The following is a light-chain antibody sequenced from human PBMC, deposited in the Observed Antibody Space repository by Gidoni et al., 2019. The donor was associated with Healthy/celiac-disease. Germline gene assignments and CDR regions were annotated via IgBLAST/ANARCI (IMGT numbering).Light chain of an antibody. CDR2: EVS. CDR1: SSDVGGYNY. V-gene: IGLV2-8*01. Sequence: QSALTQPPAASGSPGQPVTISCTGTSSDVGGYNYVSWYQQHPGKAPKLMIHEVSKRPSGVPDRFSGSKSGNTASLTVSGLQAEDEADYYCSSYAGSNNFVFGGGTKLTVL. J-gene: IGLJ2*01. CDR3: SSYAGSNNFV.